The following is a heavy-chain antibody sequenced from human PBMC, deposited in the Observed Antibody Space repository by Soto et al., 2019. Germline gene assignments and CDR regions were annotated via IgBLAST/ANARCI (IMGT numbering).Heavy chain of an antibody. CDR2: ISSNGGST. CDR1: GFTFGSYN. CDR3: ARDSYYDSSGYSFDY. D-gene: IGHD3-22*01. Sequence: GGSLRLSCAASGFTFGSYNMNWVRQAPGKGLEYVSAISSNGGSTYYANSVKGRFTISRDNSKNTLYLQMGSLRAEDMAVYYCARDSYYDSSGYSFDYWGQGTLVTVSS. J-gene: IGHJ4*02. V-gene: IGHV3-64*01.